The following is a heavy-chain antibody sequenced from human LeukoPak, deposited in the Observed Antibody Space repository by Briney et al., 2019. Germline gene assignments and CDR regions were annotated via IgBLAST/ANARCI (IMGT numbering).Heavy chain of an antibody. J-gene: IGHJ1*01. D-gene: IGHD3-3*01. CDR1: GGTFSNYA. V-gene: IGHV1-69*01. CDR3: ARDSSEFRSLIPH. CDR2: IIPLFGTA. Sequence: SVKVSCKASGGTFSNYAISWVRQAPGQGLEWMGGIIPLFGTANYAQKFQGRVTITADESTSTAYMELSSLRSEDTAVYYCARDSSEFRSLIPHWGQGTLVTVSS.